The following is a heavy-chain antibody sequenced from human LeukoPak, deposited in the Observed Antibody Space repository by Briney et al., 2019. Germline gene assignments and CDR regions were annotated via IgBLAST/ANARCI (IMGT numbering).Heavy chain of an antibody. J-gene: IGHJ4*02. CDR3: ARVATALVNGFDY. Sequence: GGSLRLSCAASGFTFSSYGMHWVRQAPGKGLEWVAFIRYDGSNKYYADSVKGRFTISRDNSKNTLYLKMNSLRAEDTAVYYCARVATALVNGFDYWGQGTLVTVSS. CDR1: GFTFSSYG. V-gene: IGHV3-30*02. CDR2: IRYDGSNK. D-gene: IGHD5-18*01.